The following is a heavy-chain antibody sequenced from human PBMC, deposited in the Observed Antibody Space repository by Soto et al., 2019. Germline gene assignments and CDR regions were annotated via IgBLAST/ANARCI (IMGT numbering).Heavy chain of an antibody. Sequence: QLQLQESGSGLVKPSQTLSLTCAVSDGSISSGGYSWSWIRQPPGKGLEWIGYIYHSGSTYYNPSLKSRVTMSVDRSKNQFSLKLSSVTAADTAVYYCAAGGGLPRYYWGQGTLVTVSS. CDR3: AAGGGLPRYY. D-gene: IGHD5-12*01. CDR2: IYHSGST. J-gene: IGHJ4*02. V-gene: IGHV4-30-2*01. CDR1: DGSISSGGYS.